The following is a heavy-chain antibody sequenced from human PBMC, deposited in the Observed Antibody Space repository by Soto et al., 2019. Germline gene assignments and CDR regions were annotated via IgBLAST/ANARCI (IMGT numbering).Heavy chain of an antibody. CDR2: IIPIFGTA. CDR3: ARVVTVVKSFHYWYFDL. Sequence: QVQLVQSGAEVKKPGSSVKVSCKASGGTFSSYAISWVRQAPGQGLEWMGGIIPIFGTANYAQKFQGRVTITAEESTSTAYMELSSLRSEDTAVYYCARVVTVVKSFHYWYFDLWGRGTPVTVSS. V-gene: IGHV1-69*12. J-gene: IGHJ2*01. D-gene: IGHD2-15*01. CDR1: GGTFSSYA.